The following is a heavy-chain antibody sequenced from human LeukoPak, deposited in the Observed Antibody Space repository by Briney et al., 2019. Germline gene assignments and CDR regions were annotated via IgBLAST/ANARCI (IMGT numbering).Heavy chain of an antibody. D-gene: IGHD4/OR15-4a*01. CDR1: GFTFNTYG. CDR3: AKVSLNMVNDAFDI. J-gene: IGHJ3*02. Sequence: GGSLRLSCVGSGFTFNTYGMTWVRQTPGKGLEWVSTISASGDSRHHADSVKGRFAISRDNSRNTLYLQMNSLRAENTAMYYCAKVSLNMVNDAFDIWGQGTMVSVSS. V-gene: IGHV3-23*01. CDR2: ISASGDSR.